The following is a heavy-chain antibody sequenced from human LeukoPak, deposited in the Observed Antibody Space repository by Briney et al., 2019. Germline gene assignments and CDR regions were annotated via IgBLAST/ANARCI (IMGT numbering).Heavy chain of an antibody. J-gene: IGHJ4*02. CDR3: ARAWDIVVVVAAYDY. V-gene: IGHV3-20*04. CDR2: INWNGGST. CDR1: GFTFDDYG. D-gene: IGHD2-15*01. Sequence: PGGSLRLSCAASGFTFDDYGMSWVRQAPGKGLEWVSGINWNGGSTGYADSVKGRFTISRDNAKNSLYLQMNSLRAEDTALYYCARAWDIVVVVAAYDYWGQGTLVTVSS.